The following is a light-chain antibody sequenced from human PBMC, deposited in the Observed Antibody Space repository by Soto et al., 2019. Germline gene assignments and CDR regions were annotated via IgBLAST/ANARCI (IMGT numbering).Light chain of an antibody. CDR3: QQYNNWPRT. V-gene: IGKV3-15*01. J-gene: IGKJ5*01. CDR2: GAS. Sequence: ERVMAQFSGTLSVSPGERATLSCRASQSVSSNLAWYQQKPGQAPRLLIYGASTRATGIPARFSGSGSGTEFTLTISSLQSEDFAVYYCQQYNNWPRTFGQGTRLEIK. CDR1: QSVSSN.